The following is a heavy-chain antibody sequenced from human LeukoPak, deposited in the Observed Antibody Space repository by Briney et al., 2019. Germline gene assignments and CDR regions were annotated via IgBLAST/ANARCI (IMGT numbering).Heavy chain of an antibody. CDR2: ISGSGGST. CDR3: AKGPVLRFLEWSKGAFDI. Sequence: GGSLRLSCAASGFTFSSYAMSWVRQAPGKGLEWVSAISGSGGSTYYADSVKGRFTISRDNSKNTLYLQMNSLRAEDTAVYYCAKGPVLRFLEWSKGAFDIWGQGTMVTVSS. D-gene: IGHD3-3*01. V-gene: IGHV3-23*01. J-gene: IGHJ3*02. CDR1: GFTFSSYA.